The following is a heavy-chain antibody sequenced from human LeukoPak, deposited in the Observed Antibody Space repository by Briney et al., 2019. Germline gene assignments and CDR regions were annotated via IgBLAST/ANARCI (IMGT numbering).Heavy chain of an antibody. D-gene: IGHD3-9*01. V-gene: IGHV1-2*02. CDR2: INPNSGGT. J-gene: IGHJ5*02. CDR1: GYTFTGYY. CDR3: SKHEATYDILTGYYMGNWFDP. Sequence: ASVKVSCKASGYTFTGYYMHWVRQAPGQGLEWMRWINPNSGGTNYAQKFQGRVTMTRDTSISTAYMELSRLRSDDTAVYFCSKHEATYDILTGYYMGNWFDPWGQGTLVTVSS.